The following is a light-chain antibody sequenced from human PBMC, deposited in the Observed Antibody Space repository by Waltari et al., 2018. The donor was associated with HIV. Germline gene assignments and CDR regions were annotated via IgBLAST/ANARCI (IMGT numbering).Light chain of an antibody. Sequence: QSVLTQPHSVSAAPGQKVTISCYGRTSNIGDNYVSWYQQLPGTAPKLLIYGNDKRPSGIPDRFSGSKSGTSATLDITGVQSGDGADYYCETWENSLSAGVFGGGTKLTVL. CDR2: GND. CDR3: ETWENSLSAGV. V-gene: IGLV1-51*01. J-gene: IGLJ3*02. CDR1: TSNIGDNY.